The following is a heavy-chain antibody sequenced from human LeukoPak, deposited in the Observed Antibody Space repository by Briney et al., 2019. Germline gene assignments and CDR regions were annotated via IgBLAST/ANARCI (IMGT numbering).Heavy chain of an antibody. J-gene: IGHJ4*02. D-gene: IGHD3-3*01. CDR2: IRYDGSDR. Sequence: GGSLRLSCAASGFALRSYGMHWVRQAPGKGLEWVAFIRYDGSDRYYGDSVKGRFTISGDISSSTLYLQMNNLRGGDTAVYYCARATGTFSEWSLDYWGQGTLVTVSS. V-gene: IGHV3-30*02. CDR3: ARATGTFSEWSLDY. CDR1: GFALRSYG.